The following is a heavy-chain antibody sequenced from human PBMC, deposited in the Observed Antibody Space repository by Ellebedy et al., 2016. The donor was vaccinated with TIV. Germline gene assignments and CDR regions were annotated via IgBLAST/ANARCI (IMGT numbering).Heavy chain of an antibody. CDR3: ARVHGSYGADVFDM. D-gene: IGHD3-10*01. CDR1: GFTFGTYS. Sequence: GGSLRLSCEVSGFTFGTYSMNWVRQAAGKGLEWISYISSGGSTIYYAESVRGRFTISRDNGKSSLYLQMNRLMDEDTAVYYCARVHGSYGADVFDMWGQGTLVTVS. J-gene: IGHJ3*02. V-gene: IGHV3-48*02. CDR2: ISSGGSTI.